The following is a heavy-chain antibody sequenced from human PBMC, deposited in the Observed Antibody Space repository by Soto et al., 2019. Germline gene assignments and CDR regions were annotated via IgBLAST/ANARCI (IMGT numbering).Heavy chain of an antibody. D-gene: IGHD3-22*01. V-gene: IGHV1-69*05. CDR3: ARRNTSGYLRYFDS. Sequence: SVKVSCKASGGTFSRYAISWVRQAPGQGLEWMGGIIPIFGTANYAQKSQGRLTITTDKSTNTAYMELSSLRSEDTAVYYCARRNTSGYLRYFDSWGQGTLVTVSS. CDR1: GGTFSRYA. J-gene: IGHJ4*02. CDR2: IIPIFGTA.